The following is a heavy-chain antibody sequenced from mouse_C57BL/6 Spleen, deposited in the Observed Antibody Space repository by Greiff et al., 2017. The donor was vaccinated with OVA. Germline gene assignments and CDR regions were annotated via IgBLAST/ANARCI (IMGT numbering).Heavy chain of an antibody. CDR1: GYSFTGYY. D-gene: IGHD2-4*01. V-gene: IGHV1-31*01. CDR3: ARALYYDYDGDYAMDY. J-gene: IGHJ4*01. Sequence: DVQLQESGPELVKPGASVKISCKASGYSFTGYYMHWVKQSHGNILDWIGYIYPYNGVSSYNQKFKGKATLTVDKSSSTAYMELRSLTSEDSAVYYCARALYYDYDGDYAMDYWGQGTSVTVSS. CDR2: IYPYNGVS.